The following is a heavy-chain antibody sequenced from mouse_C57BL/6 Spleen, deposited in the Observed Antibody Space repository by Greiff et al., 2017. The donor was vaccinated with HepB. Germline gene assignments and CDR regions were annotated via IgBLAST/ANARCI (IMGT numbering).Heavy chain of an antibody. Sequence: VQLQQSVAELVRPGASVKLSCTASGFNFKNTYMHWVKQRPEQGLEWIGRIDPANGNTKYAPKFQGKATITADTSSNTAYLQLSSLTSEDTAIYYCASGLLRFSYVDWYFDVWGTGTTVTVSS. CDR3: ASGLLRFSYVDWYFDV. CDR2: IDPANGNT. J-gene: IGHJ1*03. D-gene: IGHD1-1*01. V-gene: IGHV14-3*01. CDR1: GFNFKNTY.